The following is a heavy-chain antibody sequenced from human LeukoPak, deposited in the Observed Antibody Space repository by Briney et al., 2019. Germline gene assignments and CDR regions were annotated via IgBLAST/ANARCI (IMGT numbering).Heavy chain of an antibody. D-gene: IGHD1-26*01. V-gene: IGHV1-18*01. CDR3: ARVGGNYEGLIDY. CDR2: ISAYNGYT. J-gene: IGHJ4*02. Sequence: ASVKVSCKASGYTFTNFPIGWVRQAPGQGHEWMGWISAYNGYTKYAPSLQGRVTMTTDTSTSTAYMQLRSLRSDDTAMYYCARVGGNYEGLIDYWGQGTLVTVSS. CDR1: GYTFTNFP.